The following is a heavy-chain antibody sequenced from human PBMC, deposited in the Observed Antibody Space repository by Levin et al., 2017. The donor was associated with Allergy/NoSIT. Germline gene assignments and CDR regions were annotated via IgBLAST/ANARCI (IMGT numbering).Heavy chain of an antibody. D-gene: IGHD2-15*01. CDR3: ARDSGGLLDY. V-gene: IGHV6-1*01. CDR1: GDSVSSTSVS. Sequence: SQTLSLTCVISGDSVSSTSVSWNWIRLSPSRGLEWLGRTYYRSKWYRPYAGSLKGRITINPDTSKNQFSLQMNSVTPEDTAVYYCARDSGGLLDYWGQGTLVTVSS. J-gene: IGHJ4*02. CDR2: TYYRSKWYR.